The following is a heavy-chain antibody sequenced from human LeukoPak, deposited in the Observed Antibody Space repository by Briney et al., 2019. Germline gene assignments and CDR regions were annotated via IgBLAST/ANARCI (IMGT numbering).Heavy chain of an antibody. J-gene: IGHJ4*02. V-gene: IGHV3-23*01. CDR1: GFTFSTYA. CDR2: ISGSTGTT. Sequence: GGSLRLSCAASGFTFSTYAMSWVRQAPGKGLEWVSTISGSTGTTYYVDSVKGRFTISRDNSKNTLYLQMNSLRAEDTAVYYCAKDTIYVVVPAAMDYWGQGTLVTVSS. CDR3: AKDTIYVVVPAAMDY. D-gene: IGHD2-2*01.